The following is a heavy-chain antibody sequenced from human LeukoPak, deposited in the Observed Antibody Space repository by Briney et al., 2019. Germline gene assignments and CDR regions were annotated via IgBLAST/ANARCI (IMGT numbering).Heavy chain of an antibody. CDR3: ARDAGIAVAESLYYFDY. CDR2: ISYDGSNK. Sequence: PGRSLRLSCAASGFTFSSYAMHWVRQAPGKGLEWVAVISYDGSNKYYADSVKGGFTISRDNSKNTLYLQMNSLRAEDTAVYYCARDAGIAVAESLYYFDYWDQGTLVTVSS. J-gene: IGHJ4*02. D-gene: IGHD6-19*01. V-gene: IGHV3-30-3*01. CDR1: GFTFSSYA.